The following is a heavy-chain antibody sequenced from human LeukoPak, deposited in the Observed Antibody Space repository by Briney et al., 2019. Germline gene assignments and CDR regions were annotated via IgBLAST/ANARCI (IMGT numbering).Heavy chain of an antibody. CDR3: ARDMNAVSGSYPMLFDY. J-gene: IGHJ4*02. CDR2: IRYDGSNK. Sequence: GGSLRLSCAASGFTFSTYGMHWVRQAPGKGLEWVAFIRYDGSNKYYADSVKGRFTISRDNAKNSLYLQMNSLRAEDTAVYYCARDMNAVSGSYPMLFDYWGQGTLVTVSS. CDR1: GFTFSTYG. D-gene: IGHD1-26*01. V-gene: IGHV3-30*02.